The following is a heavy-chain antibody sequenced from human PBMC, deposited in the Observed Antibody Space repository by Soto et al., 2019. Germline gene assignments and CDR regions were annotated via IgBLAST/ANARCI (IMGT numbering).Heavy chain of an antibody. V-gene: IGHV3-23*01. CDR2: ISGSGGST. D-gene: IGHD3-10*01. CDR3: AKGLYYYGSGPFLVPPEDYYYYGMDV. J-gene: IGHJ6*02. CDR1: GFTFSSYA. Sequence: PGGSLRLSCAASGFTFSSYAMSWVRQAPWKGLEWVSAISGSGGSTYYADSVKGRFTISRDNSKNTLYLQMNSLRAEDTAVYYCAKGLYYYGSGPFLVPPEDYYYYGMDVWGQGTTVTVSS.